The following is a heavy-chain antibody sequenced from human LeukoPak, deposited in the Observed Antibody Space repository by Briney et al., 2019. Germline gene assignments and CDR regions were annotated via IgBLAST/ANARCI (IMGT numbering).Heavy chain of an antibody. CDR2: IYYTGST. D-gene: IGHD2-15*01. J-gene: IGHJ4*02. CDR3: ASAPAGVVAAFDY. CDR1: GGSISSYY. Sequence: KPSETLSLTCTVSGGSISSYYWTWIRQPPGEGLEWIGYIYYTGSTNYSPSLKSRVTMAVDTSKNQFSLKLYSVTAADTAVYYCASAPAGVVAAFDYWGQGALVTASS. V-gene: IGHV4-59*01.